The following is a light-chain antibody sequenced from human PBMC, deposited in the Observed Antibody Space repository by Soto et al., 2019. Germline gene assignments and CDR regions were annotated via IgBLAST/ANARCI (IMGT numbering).Light chain of an antibody. CDR3: QQYHDYPVT. CDR2: GAS. V-gene: IGKV1-8*01. J-gene: IGKJ4*01. CDR1: QDINSR. Sequence: AIRVTQSPSSCSASTGDRVSVTCRASQDINSRLAWYQQKPGKAPKLLIYGASTLQSGVPSRFSGSYSGTDFTLTINYLQSEDFATYYCQQYHDYPVTFGGGTKVEIK.